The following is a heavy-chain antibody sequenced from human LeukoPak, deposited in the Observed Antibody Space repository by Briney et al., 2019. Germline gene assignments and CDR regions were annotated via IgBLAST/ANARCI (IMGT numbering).Heavy chain of an antibody. J-gene: IGHJ6*03. D-gene: IGHD2-21*02. CDR2: IYYSGST. CDR1: GGSISSSSYY. CDR3: ARGGDVDPDYYYMDV. V-gene: IGHV4-39*07. Sequence: PSETLSLTCTVSGGSISSSSYYWGWIRQPPGKGLEWIGSIYYSGSTYYNPSLKSRVTISVDTSKNQFSLKLSSVTAADTAVYYCARGGDVDPDYYYMDVWGKGTTVTISS.